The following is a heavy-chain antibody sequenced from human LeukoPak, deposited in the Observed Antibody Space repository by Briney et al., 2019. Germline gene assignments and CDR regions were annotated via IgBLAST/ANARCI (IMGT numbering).Heavy chain of an antibody. CDR2: ISGSGGST. CDR3: AKDLLERPSGWFDP. J-gene: IGHJ5*02. Sequence: GGSLRLSCAASGFTFSSYGMSWVRQAPGKGLEWVSAISGSGGSTYYADSVKGRFTISRDNSKNTLYLQMNSLRAEDTAVYYCAKDLLERPSGWFDPWGQGTLVTVSS. D-gene: IGHD1-1*01. V-gene: IGHV3-23*01. CDR1: GFTFSSYG.